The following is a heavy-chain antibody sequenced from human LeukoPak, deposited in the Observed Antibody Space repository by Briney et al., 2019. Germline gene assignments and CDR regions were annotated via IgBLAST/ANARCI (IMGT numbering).Heavy chain of an antibody. CDR2: ISYDGNEI. CDR3: AKDTRQLDAFDI. V-gene: IGHV3-30*18. D-gene: IGHD6-13*01. Sequence: GGSQRLSCTASGFSFSNYGMHWVRQAPGKGLEWVAGISYDGNEIHYLDVVKGRFTISRDNSKNTLHLQMNSLRPEDTAVYYCAKDTRQLDAFDIWGQGTMVTVSS. J-gene: IGHJ3*02. CDR1: GFSFSNYG.